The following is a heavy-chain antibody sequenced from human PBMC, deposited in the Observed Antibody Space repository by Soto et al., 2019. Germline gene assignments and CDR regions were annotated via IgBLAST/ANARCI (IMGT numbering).Heavy chain of an antibody. D-gene: IGHD4-17*01. V-gene: IGHV3-15*01. Sequence: EVQLVESGGDLVKPGGSLRLSWAASEFTFANAWISWVRQSPGKGLEWVGRIKSKADGGTTDYAAPVKGRFTISRDESQNTLYLQMNSLKTEYTAVYYCTSLYYGHWGQGTLVTVSS. CDR1: EFTFANAW. CDR2: IKSKADGGTT. CDR3: TSLYYGH. J-gene: IGHJ4*02.